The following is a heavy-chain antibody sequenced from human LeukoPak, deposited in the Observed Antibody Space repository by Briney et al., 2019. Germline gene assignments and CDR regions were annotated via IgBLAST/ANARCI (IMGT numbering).Heavy chain of an antibody. CDR3: ATPSRGYKIDAFDV. D-gene: IGHD3-22*01. CDR2: IYYSGST. Sequence: PSETLSLTCTISGGSITGYYWSWIRQPPRKGLEWIGYIYYSGSTNYNPSLKSRVTISVDTSKSQFSLKLTSVTAADTAVYYCATPSRGYKIDAFDVWGQGTVVAVAS. J-gene: IGHJ3*01. CDR1: GGSITGYY. V-gene: IGHV4-59*01.